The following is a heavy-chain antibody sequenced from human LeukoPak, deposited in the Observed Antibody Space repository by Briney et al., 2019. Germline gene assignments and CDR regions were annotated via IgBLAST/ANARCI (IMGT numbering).Heavy chain of an antibody. D-gene: IGHD5-12*01. CDR1: GDSVSSA. CDR3: ARGWLRSGFDL. CDR2: TYYSSKWYT. J-gene: IGHJ4*02. V-gene: IGHV6-1*01. Sequence: SQTLSLTCAISGDSVSSAWNWIRQSPSRGLEWLGRTYYSSKWYTDYAVSVRGRVSINPDTSKNQLSLQLSSVTPEDTAVYYCARGWLRSGFDLWGQGTLVTVSS.